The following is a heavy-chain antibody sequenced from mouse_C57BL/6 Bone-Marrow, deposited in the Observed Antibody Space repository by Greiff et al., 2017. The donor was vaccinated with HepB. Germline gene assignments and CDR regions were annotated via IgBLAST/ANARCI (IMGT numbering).Heavy chain of an antibody. Sequence: QVQLQQSGAELARPGASVKLSCKASGYTFTSYGISWVKQRTGQGLEWIGEIYPRSGNTYYNEKFKGQATLTADKSSSTAYMELRSLTSEDSAVYFCARRRVLRLQAWFAYWGQGTLVTVSA. CDR1: GYTFTSYG. CDR2: IYPRSGNT. J-gene: IGHJ3*01. V-gene: IGHV1-81*01. D-gene: IGHD1-2*01. CDR3: ARRRVLRLQAWFAY.